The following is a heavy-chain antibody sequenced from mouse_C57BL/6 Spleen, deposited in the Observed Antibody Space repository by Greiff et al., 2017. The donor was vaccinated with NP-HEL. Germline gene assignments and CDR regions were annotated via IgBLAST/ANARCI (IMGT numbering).Heavy chain of an antibody. J-gene: IGHJ1*01. D-gene: IGHD6-1*01. Sequence: VQLQQPGPELVKPGASVKMSCKASGYTFTDYNMHWVKQSHGKSLEWIGYINPNNGGTSYNQKFKGKATLTVNKSSSTAYMELRSLTSEDSAVFYCAVSHCFPLSCYFDVWGPGTTVTVSS. CDR1: GYTFTDYN. CDR2: INPNNGGT. V-gene: IGHV1-22*01. CDR3: AVSHCFPLSCYFDV.